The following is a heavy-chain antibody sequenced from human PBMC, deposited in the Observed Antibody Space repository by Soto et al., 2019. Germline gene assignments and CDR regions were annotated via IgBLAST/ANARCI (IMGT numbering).Heavy chain of an antibody. CDR2: ISAHNGNT. CDR1: GYTFASYG. D-gene: IGHD1-1*01. J-gene: IGHJ4*02. Sequence: QVHLVQSGAEVKKPGASVKVSCRGSGYTFASYGITWVRQAPGQGLEWMGWISAHNGNTNYAQKLQGRVTVTRDTSTSTAYMELRSLRSDDTAVYYCARGRYGDYWGQGALVTVSS. CDR3: ARGRYGDY. V-gene: IGHV1-18*01.